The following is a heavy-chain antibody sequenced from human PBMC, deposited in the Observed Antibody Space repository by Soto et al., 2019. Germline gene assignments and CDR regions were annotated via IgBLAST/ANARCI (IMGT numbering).Heavy chain of an antibody. CDR1: GGTFSSYA. CDR3: AREFTPGIENDYSNYGWFDP. Sequence: VASVKVSCKASGGTFSSYAISWVRQAPGQGLEWMGGIIPIFGTANYAQKFQGRVTITADESTSTAYMELSSLRSEDTAVYYCAREFTPGIENDYSNYGWFDPWGQGTLVTVSS. J-gene: IGHJ5*02. D-gene: IGHD4-4*01. CDR2: IIPIFGTA. V-gene: IGHV1-69*13.